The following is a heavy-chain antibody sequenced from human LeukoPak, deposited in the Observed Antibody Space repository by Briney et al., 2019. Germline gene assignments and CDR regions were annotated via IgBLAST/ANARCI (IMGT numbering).Heavy chain of an antibody. CDR2: IYYSGST. V-gene: IGHV4-39*07. J-gene: IGHJ4*02. CDR3: ASGYYDFWSGYYTRLDY. Sequence: PSETLSLTCTVSGGSISSSSYYWGWIRQPPGKGLEWIGSIYYSGSTYYNPSLKSRVTISVDTSKNQFSLKLSSVTAADTAVYYCASGYYDFWSGYYTRLDYWGQGTLVTVSS. D-gene: IGHD3-3*01. CDR1: GGSISSSSYY.